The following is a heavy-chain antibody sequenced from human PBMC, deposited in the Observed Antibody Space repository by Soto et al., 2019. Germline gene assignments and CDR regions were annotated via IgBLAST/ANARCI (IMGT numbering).Heavy chain of an antibody. V-gene: IGHV3-23*01. CDR3: AKDGHFDWFGN. D-gene: IGHD3-9*01. J-gene: IGHJ4*02. Sequence: PGGSLRLSCAASGFTFGSYAMSWVRQAPGKGLEWVSAVSGSGVTTYYAESVKGRFTISRDNSKNTLYLQINSLRAEDTAIYYCAKDGHFDWFGNWAQGILVTVSS. CDR1: GFTFGSYA. CDR2: VSGSGVTT.